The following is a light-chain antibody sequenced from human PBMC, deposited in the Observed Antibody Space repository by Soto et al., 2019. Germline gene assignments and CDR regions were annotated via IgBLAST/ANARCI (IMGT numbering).Light chain of an antibody. CDR3: QQYNNWPPIT. Sequence: EIVMTQSPGTLSLSPGERATLSCRASQSVSSNLAWYQQKPGQGPRLLIYGASTRATGIPARFSGSVSGTEFTLTISSLQSEDFAVYYCQQYNNWPPITFGQGTRLEIK. CDR1: QSVSSN. J-gene: IGKJ5*01. CDR2: GAS. V-gene: IGKV3-15*01.